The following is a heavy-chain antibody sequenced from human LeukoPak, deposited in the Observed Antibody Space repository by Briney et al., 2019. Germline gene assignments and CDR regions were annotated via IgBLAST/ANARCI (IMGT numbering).Heavy chain of an antibody. J-gene: IGHJ4*02. CDR1: GYSFTTYG. CDR2: IYPGDSDT. V-gene: IGHV5-51*01. Sequence: KVSCKGSGYSFTTYGIGWGRQMPGEGLEWMGIIYPGDSDTRYSPSFQGQVTISVDKSISTANLQWSSLKASDTAMYYCARVSAVAGQGCDYWGQGTLVTVSS. D-gene: IGHD6-19*01. CDR3: ARVSAVAGQGCDY.